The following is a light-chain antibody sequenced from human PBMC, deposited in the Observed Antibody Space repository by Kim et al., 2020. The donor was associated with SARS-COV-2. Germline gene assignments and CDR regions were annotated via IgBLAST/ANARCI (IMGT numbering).Light chain of an antibody. CDR1: RLGDKY. J-gene: IGLJ3*02. CDR3: QAWDSSTGV. V-gene: IGLV3-1*01. Sequence: PGQPASSTCSGDRLGDKYVCWYQQKPGQSPVRVIYEDSRRPSGIPERFLGSNSGNTATLTISGTQAMDEADYYCQAWDSSTGVFGGGTQLTVL. CDR2: EDS.